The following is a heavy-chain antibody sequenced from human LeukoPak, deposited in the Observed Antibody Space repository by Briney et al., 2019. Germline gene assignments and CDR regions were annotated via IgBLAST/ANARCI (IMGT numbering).Heavy chain of an antibody. D-gene: IGHD6-6*01. CDR3: ARCSAARIEAFDI. Sequence: GESLKISCKGSGYSFTSYWIGWVRPMPGKGLEWMGIIYPGDSDTRYSPSFQGQVTISADKSISTAYLQWSSLKAADTAMYYCARCSAARIEAFDIWGQGTMVTVSS. J-gene: IGHJ3*02. CDR2: IYPGDSDT. CDR1: GYSFTSYW. V-gene: IGHV5-51*01.